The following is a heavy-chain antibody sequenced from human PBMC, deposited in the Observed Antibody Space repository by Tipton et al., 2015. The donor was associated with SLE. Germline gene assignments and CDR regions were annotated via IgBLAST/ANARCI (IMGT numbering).Heavy chain of an antibody. V-gene: IGHV4-59*11. D-gene: IGHD3-10*02. CDR3: ARGSYYVDP. CDR2: IYYRGST. CDR1: GGSISGHY. J-gene: IGHJ5*02. Sequence: TLSLTCTVSGGSISGHYWSWIRQPPGKGLEWIGYIYYRGSTNYNPSLKSRVTISVDTSKNHFSLKLSSVTAADTAVYYRARGSYYVDPWGQGTLVTVSS.